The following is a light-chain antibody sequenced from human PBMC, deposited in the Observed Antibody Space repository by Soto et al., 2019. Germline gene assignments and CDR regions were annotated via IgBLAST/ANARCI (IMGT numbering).Light chain of an antibody. J-gene: IGKJ5*01. CDR2: AAS. CDR3: QQSYFTPIT. CDR1: QSISTY. V-gene: IGKV1-39*01. Sequence: DIQMTQSPSSLSASVGDRVTIPCRASQSISTYLNWYQQRPGKAPKLLIYAASNLQSGVPSRLSGSGSGTDFTLTISSLQPEDFAVYFCQQSYFTPITFGQGTRLEIK.